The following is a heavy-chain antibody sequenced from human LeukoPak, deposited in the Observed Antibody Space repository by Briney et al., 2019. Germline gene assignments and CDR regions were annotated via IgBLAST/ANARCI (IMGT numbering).Heavy chain of an antibody. Sequence: SETLSLTCAVYGGSFSGYYWSWIRQPPGKGLEWIGEINHSGSTNYNPSLKSRVTISVDTSKNQFSLKLSSVTAADTAVYYCARVGTRYSGSRTSDYWGQGTLVTVSS. V-gene: IGHV4-34*01. J-gene: IGHJ4*02. CDR2: INHSGST. CDR1: GGSFSGYY. CDR3: ARVGTRYSGSRTSDY. D-gene: IGHD1-26*01.